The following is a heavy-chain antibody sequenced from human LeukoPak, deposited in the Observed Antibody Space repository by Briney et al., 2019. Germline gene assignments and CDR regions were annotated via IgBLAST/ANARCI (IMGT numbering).Heavy chain of an antibody. CDR1: GFTFSRNS. J-gene: IGHJ4*02. Sequence: GGSLRLSCAASGFTFSRNSMNWVRQAPGKGLEWVSSISSSSSYIFYADSVKGRFTISRDNAKNSLYLQMNSLRAEDTAVYYCARGDDGDSAIDYWGQGTLVTVSS. V-gene: IGHV3-21*01. CDR2: ISSSSSYI. CDR3: ARGDDGDSAIDY. D-gene: IGHD4-17*01.